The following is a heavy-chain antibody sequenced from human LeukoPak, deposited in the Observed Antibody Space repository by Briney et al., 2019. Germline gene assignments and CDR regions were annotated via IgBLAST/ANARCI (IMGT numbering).Heavy chain of an antibody. Sequence: PGGSLRLSCAASGFTFSSYSMNWVRQAPGKGLEWVSSISSSSSYIYYADSVKGRFTISRDNAKNSLYLQMNSLRAEDTAVYYCARDTSGITIFGVVTAAYGMDVWGQGTTVTVSS. CDR1: GFTFSSYS. V-gene: IGHV3-21*01. CDR3: ARDTSGITIFGVVTAAYGMDV. CDR2: ISSSSSYI. D-gene: IGHD3-3*01. J-gene: IGHJ6*02.